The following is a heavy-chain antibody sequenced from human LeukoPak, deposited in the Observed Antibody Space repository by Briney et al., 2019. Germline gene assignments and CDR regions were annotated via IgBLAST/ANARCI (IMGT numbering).Heavy chain of an antibody. J-gene: IGHJ4*02. CDR2: IIPILGIA. Sequence: SVKVSCKASGGTFSSYAISWVRPAPGQGLAWMGRIIPILGIANYAQKFQGRVTITADKSTSTAYMELSSLRSEDTAVYYCARGIAAAAHSIYYFDYWGQGTLVTVSS. D-gene: IGHD6-13*01. CDR1: GGTFSSYA. CDR3: ARGIAAAAHSIYYFDY. V-gene: IGHV1-69*04.